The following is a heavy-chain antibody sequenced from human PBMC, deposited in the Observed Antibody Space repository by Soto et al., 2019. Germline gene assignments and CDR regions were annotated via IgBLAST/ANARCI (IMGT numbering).Heavy chain of an antibody. J-gene: IGHJ6*02. V-gene: IGHV3-23*01. Sequence: ILSCAASGFTFSSYAMSWVRQAPGKGLEWVSAISGSGGSTYYADSVKGRFTISRDNSKNTLYLQMNSLRAEDTAVYYCAKDGTTYYYDSSGYPEDYYYYGMDVWGQGTTVTVSS. CDR1: GFTFSSYA. CDR3: AKDGTTYYYDSSGYPEDYYYYGMDV. D-gene: IGHD3-22*01. CDR2: ISGSGGST.